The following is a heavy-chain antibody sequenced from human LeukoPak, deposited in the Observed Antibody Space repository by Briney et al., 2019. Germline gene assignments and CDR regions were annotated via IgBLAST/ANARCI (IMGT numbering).Heavy chain of an antibody. CDR1: GGSISSGGYY. V-gene: IGHV4-31*03. J-gene: IGHJ4*02. CDR2: IYYSGST. CDR3: VRVEYSYGYGY. D-gene: IGHD5-18*01. Sequence: PSETLSLTCTVSGGSISSGGYYWSWIRQHPGKGLEWIGYIYYSGSTYYNPSLKSRVTISVDTSKNQFSLKLSSVTAADTAVYYCVRVEYSYGYGYWGQGTLVTVSS.